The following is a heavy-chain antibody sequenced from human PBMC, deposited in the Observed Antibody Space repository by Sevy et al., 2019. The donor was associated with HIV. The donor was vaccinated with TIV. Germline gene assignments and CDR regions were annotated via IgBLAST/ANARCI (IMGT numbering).Heavy chain of an antibody. V-gene: IGHV4-59*13. J-gene: IGHJ3*02. CDR3: TRDNAILTPRAFDI. CDR1: AGSISSYY. D-gene: IGHD3-9*01. CDR2: IYYSGTT. Sequence: AESLSLTCSVSAGSISSYYWSWIRQSPGKGLERIGYIYYSGTTDYNPSLKSRVTISQDESKKVFSLRLRSVTAADTAVYYCTRDNAILTPRAFDIWGQGTMVHVSS.